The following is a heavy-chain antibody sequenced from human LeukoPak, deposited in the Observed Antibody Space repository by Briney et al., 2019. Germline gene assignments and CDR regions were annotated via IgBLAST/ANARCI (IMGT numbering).Heavy chain of an antibody. D-gene: IGHD2-2*01. Sequence: GGSLRLSCAASGFTFSNYAFSWVPEAPGKGLEGGSQISASSVYTYSADPVKGRFKIPRHNSKNTLFLQMSSLTAEDRAVYYCAKGQRSCNSASCHLWYFDLWGRGTLVSVSS. J-gene: IGHJ2*01. CDR2: ISASSVYT. CDR3: AKGQRSCNSASCHLWYFDL. CDR1: GFTFSNYA. V-gene: IGHV3-23*01.